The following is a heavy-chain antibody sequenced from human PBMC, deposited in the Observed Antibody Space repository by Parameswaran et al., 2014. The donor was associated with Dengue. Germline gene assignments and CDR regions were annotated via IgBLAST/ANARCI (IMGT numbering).Heavy chain of an antibody. CDR2: IMPILGIA. Sequence: WVRQAPGQGLEWMGGIMPILGIANYAHEFQGRLTIAADESTTTVHMELSSLRSEDTAVYYCARVRVSSGDSSGYFDYWGQGTLVTVSS. D-gene: IGHD3-22*01. CDR3: ARVRVSSGDSSGYFDY. V-gene: IGHV1-69*10. J-gene: IGHJ4*02.